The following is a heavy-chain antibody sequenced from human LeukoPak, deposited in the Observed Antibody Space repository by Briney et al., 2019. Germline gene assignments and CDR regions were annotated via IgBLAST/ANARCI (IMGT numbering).Heavy chain of an antibody. CDR3: SSGSYYPGSDAFDI. Sequence: ASVKVSCKASGYTFTSYYMHWVRQAPGQGLEWMGVINPSGGSTSYAQKFQGRVTMTEDTSTDTAYMELSSLRSEDTAVYYCSSGSYYPGSDAFDIWGQGTMVTVSS. V-gene: IGHV1-46*03. D-gene: IGHD1-26*01. J-gene: IGHJ3*02. CDR2: INPSGGST. CDR1: GYTFTSYY.